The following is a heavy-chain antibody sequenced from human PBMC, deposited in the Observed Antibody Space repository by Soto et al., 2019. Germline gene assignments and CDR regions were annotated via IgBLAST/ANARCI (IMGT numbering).Heavy chain of an antibody. D-gene: IGHD3-16*01. J-gene: IGHJ6*02. CDR1: GYTFTHYA. CDR3: ARSCTLGYDWYGMDV. V-gene: IGHV1-3*04. Sequence: ASVKVSCKASGYTFTHYAMYWVRQAPGQRLEWMGWINTGNRNTRYSQKFQDRVTISMDSSANTAYMDLSSLRSEDTAVFYFARSCTLGYDWYGMDVWGQGTTVTVSS. CDR2: INTGNRNT.